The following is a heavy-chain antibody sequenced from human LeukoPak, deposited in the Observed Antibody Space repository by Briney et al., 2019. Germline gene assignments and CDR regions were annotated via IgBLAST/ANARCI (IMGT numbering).Heavy chain of an antibody. Sequence: PSETLSLTCTVSGGSISSYYWSWSRQPAGKGLEWIGRIYTSGSTSYNSTLKSRVTISVDTSKNQFSLNLSSVTAADTAVYYCARSPSPPAYYYHMDVWGKGTTVTVSS. V-gene: IGHV4-4*07. CDR2: IYTSGST. CDR1: GGSISSYY. J-gene: IGHJ6*03. CDR3: ARSPSPPAYYYHMDV.